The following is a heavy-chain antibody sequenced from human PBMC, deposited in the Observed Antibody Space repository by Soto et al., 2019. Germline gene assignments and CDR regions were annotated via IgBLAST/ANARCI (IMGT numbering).Heavy chain of an antibody. CDR2: IGYGRNPTI. Sequence: GGSLRLSCAVSGFSFNDYSVNWVRQAPGKGLEWVSYIGYGRNPTIYYADSVKGRFTISRDTAKNSLFLQMDSLRDEDTAVYYCARDHNWAFDFWGQGTPVTVSS. J-gene: IGHJ4*02. CDR1: GFSFNDYS. D-gene: IGHD3-16*01. V-gene: IGHV3-48*02. CDR3: ARDHNWAFDF.